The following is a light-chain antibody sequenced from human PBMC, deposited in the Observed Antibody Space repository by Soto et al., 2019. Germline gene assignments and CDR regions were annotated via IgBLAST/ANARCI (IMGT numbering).Light chain of an antibody. Sequence: QSALRHSGSVCWSPGHSITISCTGTSSDLAIYNYVSWYQQQPGKAPKLMIYQVTNRPSGVSNRFSGSRSGNTASLTISGLQAEEEADYYCSSYTDSSNYVFGTGTKVTVL. CDR3: SSYTDSSNYV. V-gene: IGLV2-14*01. CDR2: QVT. J-gene: IGLJ1*01. CDR1: SSDLAIYNY.